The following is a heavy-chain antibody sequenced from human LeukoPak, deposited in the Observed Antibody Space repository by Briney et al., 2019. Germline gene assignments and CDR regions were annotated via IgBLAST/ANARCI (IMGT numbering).Heavy chain of an antibody. CDR2: IYYSGST. Sequence: KPSETLSLTCTVSGGSISGYYWSWIRQPPGKGLEWIGYIYYSGSTNYNPSLKSRVTISVDTSKNQFSLKLSSVTAADTAVYYCARNLDYFDYWGQGTLVTVSS. CDR1: GGSISGYY. J-gene: IGHJ4*02. V-gene: IGHV4-59*01. CDR3: ARNLDYFDY.